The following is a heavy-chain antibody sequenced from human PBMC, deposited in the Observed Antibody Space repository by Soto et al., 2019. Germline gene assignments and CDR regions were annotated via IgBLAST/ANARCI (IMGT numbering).Heavy chain of an antibody. CDR1: GYTFTDYY. Sequence: ASVKVSCKVSGYTFTDYYMHWVQQAPGKGLEWMGLVDPEDGETIYAEKFQGRVTITADTSTDTAYMELSSLRSEDTAVYYCARHPSEGYCSGRSSYPIGWFHPCGQGPLVTVSS. CDR3: ARHPSEGYCSGRSSYPIGWFHP. CDR2: VDPEDGET. V-gene: IGHV1-69-2*01. D-gene: IGHD2-15*01. J-gene: IGHJ5*02.